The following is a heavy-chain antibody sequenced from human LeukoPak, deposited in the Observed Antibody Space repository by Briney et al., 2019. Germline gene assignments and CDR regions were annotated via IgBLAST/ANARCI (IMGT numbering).Heavy chain of an antibody. V-gene: IGHV1-18*01. Sequence: ASVKVSCKASGYTFTSYGISWVRQAPGQGLEWMGWISGYNGNTNYAQKLQGRVTMTTDTSTSTAYMELRSLRSDDTAVYYCARGGVYGGNFKVGAFDIWGQGTMVTVSS. CDR1: GYTFTSYG. CDR3: ARGGVYGGNFKVGAFDI. J-gene: IGHJ3*02. D-gene: IGHD4-23*01. CDR2: ISGYNGNT.